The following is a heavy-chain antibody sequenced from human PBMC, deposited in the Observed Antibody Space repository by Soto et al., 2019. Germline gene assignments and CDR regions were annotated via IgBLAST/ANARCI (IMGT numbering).Heavy chain of an antibody. V-gene: IGHV3-21*06. J-gene: IGHJ4*02. CDR2: ISSSSSSI. CDR3: AMTFEY. CDR1: GFPFSSYT. Sequence: EVQLVESGGGLVKPGGSLRLSCAASGFPFSSYTMNWVRQAPGKGLEWVSSISSSSSSIYYADSVKGRFTISRDNAKNLLFLEMNSLRAEDTAVYYCAMTFEYWGQGMLVTVSS. D-gene: IGHD2-21*02.